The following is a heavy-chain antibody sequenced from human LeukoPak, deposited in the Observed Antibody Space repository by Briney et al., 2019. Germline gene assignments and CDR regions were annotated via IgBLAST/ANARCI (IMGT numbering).Heavy chain of an antibody. CDR3: AREWSDSSGNL. J-gene: IGHJ5*02. CDR2: ISGYNDNT. CDR1: GGTFSSYA. Sequence: ASVKVSCKASGGTFSSYAISWVRQAPGQGLEWMGWISGYNDNTNYAQDLQGRVTITRDTSASTAYMELSSLRSEDTAVYYCAREWSDSSGNLWGQGTLVTVSS. D-gene: IGHD3-22*01. V-gene: IGHV1-18*01.